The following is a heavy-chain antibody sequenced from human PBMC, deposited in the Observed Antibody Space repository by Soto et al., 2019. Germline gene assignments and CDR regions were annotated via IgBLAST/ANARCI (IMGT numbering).Heavy chain of an antibody. CDR1: GYSFISYD. V-gene: IGHV1-8*01. Sequence: QVQLVQSGAEVKKHGASVKVYCKASGYSFISYDINWVRQATGQGLEWMGWMNPNSGNTGFAQKFQGRVTLTRDTPTSTAYMEFTSLRSEDTAVYHCARAREYSRTFDPGGQGTLVTVSS. CDR3: ARAREYSRTFDP. CDR2: MNPNSGNT. D-gene: IGHD6-6*01. J-gene: IGHJ5*02.